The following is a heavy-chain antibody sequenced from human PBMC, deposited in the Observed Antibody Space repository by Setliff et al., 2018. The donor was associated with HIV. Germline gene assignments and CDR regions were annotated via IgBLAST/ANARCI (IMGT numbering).Heavy chain of an antibody. D-gene: IGHD4-4*01. J-gene: IGHJ6*03. CDR3: ARITDDYSRFYYYMDV. CDR2: IYYSGSA. Sequence: SETLSLTCTISGGSVSGYYWSWIRQPPGKGPEWIGYIYYSGSANHNPSLKSRVTISVDTSKNEVSLKLTYVTSADTAVYYCARITDDYSRFYYYMDVWGKGTTVTVSS. CDR1: GGSVSGYY. V-gene: IGHV4-59*02.